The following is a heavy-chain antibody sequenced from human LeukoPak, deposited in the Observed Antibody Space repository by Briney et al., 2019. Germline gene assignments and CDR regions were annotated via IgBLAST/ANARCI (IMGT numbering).Heavy chain of an antibody. Sequence: GGSLRLSCAASGFTFSNYWMIWVRQAPGKGLEWVGNIKQDGSEKRYADSVRGRFSISSDNAQTSLYLQTNSLRAEDTAVYYCARASDPWLQLTWGQGTLVTVSS. CDR1: GFTFSNYW. V-gene: IGHV3-7*05. J-gene: IGHJ5*02. CDR2: IKQDGSEK. D-gene: IGHD5-24*01. CDR3: ARASDPWLQLT.